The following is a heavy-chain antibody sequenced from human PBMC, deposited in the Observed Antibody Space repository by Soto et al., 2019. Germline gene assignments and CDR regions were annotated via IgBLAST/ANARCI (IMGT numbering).Heavy chain of an antibody. V-gene: IGHV4-4*07. CDR3: VRDGSKTLRDCFDP. D-gene: IGHD4-17*01. CDR1: GDSMSKFY. CDR2: VYATGTS. Sequence: PSETLSLTCSVSGDSMSKFYWSWIRKTAGKGLEWMGRVYATGTSDYNPSLRSRIAMSVDISKKTFSLRLRSVTAGDTGVYYCVRDGSKTLRDCFDPWGQGILVTVSS. J-gene: IGHJ5*02.